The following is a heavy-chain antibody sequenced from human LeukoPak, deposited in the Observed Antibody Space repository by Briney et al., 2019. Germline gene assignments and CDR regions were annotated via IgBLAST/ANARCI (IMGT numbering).Heavy chain of an antibody. Sequence: GCSLTLPCPPSGSTFGTNSMSRVGLSPGKGLEWAPVFYSGGSTYYADSVNGRFTISRDNSRNTLFLQMNSLRAEDTALYYCASAREYCGSAECYEYFQYWGQGTLVTVSS. V-gene: IGHV3-53*01. D-gene: IGHD2-21*01. CDR1: GSTFGTNS. CDR2: FYSGGST. CDR3: ASAREYCGSAECYEYFQY. J-gene: IGHJ1*01.